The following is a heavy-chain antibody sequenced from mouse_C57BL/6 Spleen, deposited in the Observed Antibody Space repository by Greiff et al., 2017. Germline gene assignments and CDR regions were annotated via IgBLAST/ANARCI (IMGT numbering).Heavy chain of an antibody. CDR3: AREGDYGSSY. Sequence: EVQLQESGPGLVKPSQSLSLTCSVTGYSITSGYYWNWIRQFPGNKLEWMGYISYDGSNNYNPSLKNRISITRETSKNQFFLKLNSVTTEDTATYYCAREGDYGSSYWGQGTTLTVSS. V-gene: IGHV3-6*01. CDR2: ISYDGSN. CDR1: GYSITSGYY. J-gene: IGHJ2*01. D-gene: IGHD1-1*01.